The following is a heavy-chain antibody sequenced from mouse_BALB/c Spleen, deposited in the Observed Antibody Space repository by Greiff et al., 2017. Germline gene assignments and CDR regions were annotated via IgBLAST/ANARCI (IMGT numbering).Heavy chain of an antibody. D-gene: IGHD1-2*01. CDR1: GYSFTGYF. J-gene: IGHJ2*01. CDR3: ARRGGDGLDY. Sequence: EVKLQESGPELVKPGASVKISCKASGYSFTGYFMNWVMQSHGKSLEWIGRINPYNGDTFYNQKFKGKATLTVDKSSSTAHMELRSLASEDSAVYYCARRGGDGLDYWGQGTTLTVSS. CDR2: INPYNGDT. V-gene: IGHV1-20*02.